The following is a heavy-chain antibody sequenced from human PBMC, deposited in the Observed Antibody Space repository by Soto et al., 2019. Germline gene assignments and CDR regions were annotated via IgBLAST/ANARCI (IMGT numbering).Heavy chain of an antibody. CDR1: GGTFSSYA. V-gene: IGHV1-69*13. CDR3: ARGYCSSTSCYRSYYYGMDV. D-gene: IGHD2-2*01. J-gene: IGHJ6*02. Sequence: SVKVSCKASGGTFSSYAISWVRQAPGQGLEWMGGIIPIFGTANYAQKFQGRVTITADESTSTAYMELSSLRSEDTAVYYCARGYCSSTSCYRSYYYGMDVWGQGTTVTVSS. CDR2: IIPIFGTA.